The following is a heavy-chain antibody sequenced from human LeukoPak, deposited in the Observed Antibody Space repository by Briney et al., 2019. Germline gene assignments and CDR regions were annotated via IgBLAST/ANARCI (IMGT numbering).Heavy chain of an antibody. V-gene: IGHV1-2*02. CDR2: INPNSGGT. D-gene: IGHD2-2*01. CDR3: ARDCSSTSCRENIAFDI. CDR1: GYTFTSYA. J-gene: IGHJ3*02. Sequence: ASVKVSCKASGYTFTSYAMNWVRQAPGQGLEWMGWINPNSGGTNYAQKFQGRVTMTRDTSISTAYMELSRLRSDDTAVYYCARDCSSTSCRENIAFDIWGQGTMVTVSS.